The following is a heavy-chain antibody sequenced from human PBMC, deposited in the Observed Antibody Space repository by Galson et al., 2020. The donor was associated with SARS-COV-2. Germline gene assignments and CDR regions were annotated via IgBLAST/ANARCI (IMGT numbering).Heavy chain of an antibody. J-gene: IGHJ6*02. V-gene: IGHV4-59*01. Sequence: SQTLSLTCTVSGGSISSYYWSWIRQPPGKGLEWIGYIYYSGSTNYNPSLKSRVTISVDTSKNQFSLKLSSVTAADTAVYYCARENYYDSSGYSNYGMDVWGQGTTVTVSS. CDR3: ARENYYDSSGYSNYGMDV. D-gene: IGHD3-22*01. CDR1: GGSISSYY. CDR2: IYYSGST.